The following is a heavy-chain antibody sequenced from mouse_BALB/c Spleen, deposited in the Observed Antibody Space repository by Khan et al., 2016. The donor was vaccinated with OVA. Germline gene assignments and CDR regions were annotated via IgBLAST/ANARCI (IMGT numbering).Heavy chain of an antibody. CDR2: ISSTGSYT. D-gene: IGHD2-10*01. CDR3: TRPSYYGNPWFTY. Sequence: EVQLVESGGGLVKPGGSLKLSCEVSGFAFNSYDMSWVRQTPEKRLGWVATISSTGSYTYYPDSVKGRFTISRDTARNTLYLQMSSLRSEDTALYYCTRPSYYGNPWFTYWGQGTLVTVSA. J-gene: IGHJ3*01. CDR1: GFAFNSYD. V-gene: IGHV5-9*02.